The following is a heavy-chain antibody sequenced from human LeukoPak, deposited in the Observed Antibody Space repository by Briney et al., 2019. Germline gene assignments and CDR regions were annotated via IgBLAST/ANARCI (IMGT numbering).Heavy chain of an antibody. CDR3: SRGLDSRKLGY. D-gene: IGHD3-22*01. V-gene: IGHV4-31*01. Sequence: PSETLSLTCTVSGASFNSDDQYWNWIRQSPGKGLEWIGSIHPSGILSNNPSLESPVTMSRDTSKNQFSLNLNSVTAADTAVYFCSRGLDSRKLGYWGQGILVNVSS. CDR1: GASFNSDDQY. CDR2: IHPSGIL. J-gene: IGHJ4*02.